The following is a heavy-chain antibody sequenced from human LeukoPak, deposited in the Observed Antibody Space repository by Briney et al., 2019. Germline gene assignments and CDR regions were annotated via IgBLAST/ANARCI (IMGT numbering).Heavy chain of an antibody. CDR2: ISSNGGST. CDR1: GCTFSSYA. CDR3: VKGRYCSSTSCFGGDY. D-gene: IGHD2-2*01. J-gene: IGHJ4*02. Sequence: GGSLRLSCSASGCTFSSYAMHWVRQAPGKGLEYVSAISSNGGSTYYADSVKGRFTISRDNSKNTLYLQMSSLRAEDTAVYYCVKGRYCSSTSCFGGDYWGQGTLVTVSS. V-gene: IGHV3-64D*09.